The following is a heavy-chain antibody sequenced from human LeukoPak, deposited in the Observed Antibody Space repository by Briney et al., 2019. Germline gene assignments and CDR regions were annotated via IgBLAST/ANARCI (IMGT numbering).Heavy chain of an antibody. CDR2: ISGSGGGT. CDR3: AIAGGGYSYGYDY. J-gene: IGHJ4*02. D-gene: IGHD5-18*01. Sequence: GGSLRLSCAASGFTFSSYAMSWVRQAPGKGLEWVSAISGSGGGTYYADSVKGRFTISRDNSKNTLYLQMNSLRAEDTAVYYCAIAGGGYSYGYDYWGQGTLVTVSS. CDR1: GFTFSSYA. V-gene: IGHV3-23*01.